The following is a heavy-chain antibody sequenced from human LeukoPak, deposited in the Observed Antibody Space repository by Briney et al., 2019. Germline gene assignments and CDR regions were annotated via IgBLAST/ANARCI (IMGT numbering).Heavy chain of an antibody. CDR1: GGSISSSSYY. J-gene: IGHJ5*02. D-gene: IGHD3-22*01. CDR3: ARHSYYYDSSGYYYPNWFDP. Sequence: SETLSLACTVSGGSISSSSYYWGWIRQPPGRGLEWIGSIYYSGSTYYNPSLKSRVTISVDTSKNQFSLKLSSVTAADTAVYYCARHSYYYDSSGYYYPNWFDPWGQGTLVTVSS. CDR2: IYYSGST. V-gene: IGHV4-39*01.